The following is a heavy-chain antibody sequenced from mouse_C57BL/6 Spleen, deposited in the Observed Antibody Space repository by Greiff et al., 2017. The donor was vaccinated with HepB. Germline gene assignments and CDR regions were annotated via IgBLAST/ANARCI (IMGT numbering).Heavy chain of an antibody. J-gene: IGHJ2*02. CDR2: IYPGSGST. CDR1: GYTFTSYW. Sequence: VQLQQPGAELVKPGASVKLSCTASGYTFTSYWITWVKQRPGQGLEWIGYIYPGSGSTNYHDKFKRKATLTVDTSSSTAYMQLRRLTSEDSAVYCCERERRSYYMDYWGQGTSLTVSS. D-gene: IGHD2-14*01. V-gene: IGHV1-55*01. CDR3: ERERRSYYMDY.